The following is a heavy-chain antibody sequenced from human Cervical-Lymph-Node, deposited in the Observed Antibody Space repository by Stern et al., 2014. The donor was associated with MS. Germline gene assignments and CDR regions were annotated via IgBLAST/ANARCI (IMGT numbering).Heavy chain of an antibody. Sequence: QVQLQQWGAGLLKPSETLSLTCAVYGESFSGYYWSWIRQPPGKGLEWIGEINHSGSTNYNPSLKSRVTISVDTSKNQFSLKLSSVTDADTAVYYCACRRRGPIGYWGQGTLVTVSS. D-gene: IGHD3-10*01. CDR2: INHSGST. CDR1: GESFSGYY. V-gene: IGHV4-34*01. CDR3: ACRRRGPIGY. J-gene: IGHJ4*02.